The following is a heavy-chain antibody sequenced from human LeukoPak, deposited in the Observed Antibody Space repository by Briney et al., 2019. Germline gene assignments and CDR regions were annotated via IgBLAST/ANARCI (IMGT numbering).Heavy chain of an antibody. J-gene: IGHJ5*02. D-gene: IGHD3-3*01. Sequence: SETLSLTCTVSGDSISSYYWNWIRQPPGKGLEWIGYIYYSGSTNYNPSLKSRVTISVDTSKNQFSLKLSSVTAADTAVYYCARVPKYDFWSGYYWFDPWGQGTLVTVSS. V-gene: IGHV4-59*01. CDR1: GDSISSYY. CDR2: IYYSGST. CDR3: ARVPKYDFWSGYYWFDP.